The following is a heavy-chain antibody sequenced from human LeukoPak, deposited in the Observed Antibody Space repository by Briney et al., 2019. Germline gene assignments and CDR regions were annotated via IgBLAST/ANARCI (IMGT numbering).Heavy chain of an antibody. CDR2: INHSGST. Sequence: SETLSLTCAVYGGSFSGYYWSWIRQPPGKGLEWIGEINHSGSTNYNPSLKSRVTISVDPSKNQFSLKLSSVTAADTAVYYCARDYGGNSLFDYWGQGTLVTVSS. J-gene: IGHJ4*02. CDR3: ARDYGGNSLFDY. CDR1: GGSFSGYY. V-gene: IGHV4-34*01. D-gene: IGHD4-23*01.